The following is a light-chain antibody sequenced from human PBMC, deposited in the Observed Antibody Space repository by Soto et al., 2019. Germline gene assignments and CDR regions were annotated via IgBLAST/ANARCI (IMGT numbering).Light chain of an antibody. CDR3: QQYGISLT. J-gene: IGKJ4*01. CDR2: GAS. Sequence: EIELTQSPGSLSLSPQERATLTCRASQSVSSNHLAWYQQKPGQPPRLLIYGASRRASGIPDRFSGSGSGTDFTLTISRLEPDDFAVYYCQQYGISLTFGGGTKVDIK. CDR1: QSVSSNH. V-gene: IGKV3-20*01.